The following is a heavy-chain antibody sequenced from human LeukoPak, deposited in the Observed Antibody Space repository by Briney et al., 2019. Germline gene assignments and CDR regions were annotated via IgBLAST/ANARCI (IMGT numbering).Heavy chain of an antibody. CDR1: GYTFTSYA. D-gene: IGHD4-23*01. J-gene: IGHJ3*02. V-gene: IGHV1-3*01. Sequence: ASVQVSCKASGYTFTSYAMHWVRQAPGQRLEWMGWINAGNGNTKYSQKLHGRVTITRDTSASTAYMELSSLRSEDTAVYYCARYGGSDAFDTWGQGTMVTVSS. CDR2: INAGNGNT. CDR3: ARYGGSDAFDT.